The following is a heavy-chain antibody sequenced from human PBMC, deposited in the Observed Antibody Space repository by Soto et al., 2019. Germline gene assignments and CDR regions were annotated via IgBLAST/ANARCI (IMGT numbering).Heavy chain of an antibody. Sequence: ASVKVSCKASGYTFTSYYMHWVRQAPGQGLEWMGIINPSGGSTSCAQKFQGRVTMTRDTSTSTVYMELSSLRSEDTAVYYCARFLGDYAYGYWGQGTLVTVSS. V-gene: IGHV1-46*03. CDR2: INPSGGST. CDR1: GYTFTSYY. D-gene: IGHD4-17*01. J-gene: IGHJ4*02. CDR3: ARFLGDYAYGY.